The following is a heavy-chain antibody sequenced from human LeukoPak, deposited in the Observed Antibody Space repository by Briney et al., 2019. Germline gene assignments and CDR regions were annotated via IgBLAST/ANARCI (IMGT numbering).Heavy chain of an antibody. CDR1: GGSIISYY. D-gene: IGHD2-15*01. J-gene: IGHJ4*02. CDR3: ARETCSGGYCYLLDY. CDR2: IYYSGST. Sequence: SETLSLTCTVSGGSIISYYWNWIRQPPGKGLEWIGYIYYSGSTNHNPSLKSRVTISVDTSKNQFSLKLSSVTAADPAMYYCARETCSGGYCYLLDYWGQGTLVTVSS. V-gene: IGHV4-59*01.